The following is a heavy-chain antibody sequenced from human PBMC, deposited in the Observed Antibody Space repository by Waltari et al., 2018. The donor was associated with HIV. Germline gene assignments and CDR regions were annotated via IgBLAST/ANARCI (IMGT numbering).Heavy chain of an antibody. CDR1: GFKFDIFT. D-gene: IGHD1-1*01. CDR3: VRDRTSETTGDFDS. Sequence: DVQLVESGGGLVKPGQSLRLSCIASGFKFDIFTMTWVRQAPGGGLEWVASISKSGYYVYYSDSLKGCVTISRDNAKKSLLLQVNSLTADDTGLYFCVRDRTSETTGDFDSWGQGVPVFVSS. J-gene: IGHJ4*02. V-gene: IGHV3-21*01. CDR2: ISKSGYYV.